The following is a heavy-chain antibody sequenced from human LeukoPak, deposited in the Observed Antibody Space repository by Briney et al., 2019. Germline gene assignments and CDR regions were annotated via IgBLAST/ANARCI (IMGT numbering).Heavy chain of an antibody. CDR3: AIFWSGYYFDY. D-gene: IGHD3-3*01. CDR2: IYYSGST. Sequence: SETLSLTCTVSGGSISSGDYYWSWIRQPPGKGLEWIGYIYYSGSTNYNPSLKSRVTISVDTSKNQFSLKLSSVTAADTAVYYCAIFWSGYYFDYWGQGTLVTVSS. CDR1: GGSISSGDYY. J-gene: IGHJ4*02. V-gene: IGHV4-61*08.